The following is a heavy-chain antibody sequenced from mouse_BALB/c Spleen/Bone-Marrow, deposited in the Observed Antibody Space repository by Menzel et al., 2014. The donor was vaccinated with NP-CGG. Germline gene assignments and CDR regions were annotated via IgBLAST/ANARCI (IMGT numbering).Heavy chain of an antibody. CDR3: ARWEYYAMDY. D-gene: IGHD4-1*01. V-gene: IGHV14-3*02. J-gene: IGHJ4*01. Sequence: VQLQQSGAELVKPGASVKLSCTASGFNIRDTYMHWVKQRPEQGLEWIGRIDPANGNTKYDPKFQGKATITADTSSNTAYLQLSSLTSEDTAVYYCARWEYYAMDYWGQGTSVTVSS. CDR2: IDPANGNT. CDR1: GFNIRDTY.